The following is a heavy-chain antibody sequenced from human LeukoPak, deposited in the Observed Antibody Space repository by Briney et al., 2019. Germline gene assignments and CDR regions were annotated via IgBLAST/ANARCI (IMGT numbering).Heavy chain of an antibody. CDR3: ARGPPPLDGYEAFHDY. Sequence: ASVKVSCKASGYTFTGYYMHWVRQAPGQGLEWMGWINPNSGGTNYAQKFQGRVTMTRDTPISTAYMELSRLRSDDTAVYYCARGPPPLDGYEAFHDYWGQGTLVTVSS. D-gene: IGHD5-24*01. CDR1: GYTFTGYY. V-gene: IGHV1-2*02. CDR2: INPNSGGT. J-gene: IGHJ4*02.